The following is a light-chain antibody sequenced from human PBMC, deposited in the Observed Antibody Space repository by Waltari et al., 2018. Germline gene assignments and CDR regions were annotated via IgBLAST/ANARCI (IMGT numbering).Light chain of an antibody. CDR3: CSYGGNSAPYV. CDR2: EVS. V-gene: IGLV2-23*02. J-gene: IGLJ1*01. CDR1: SSDVGTYKV. Sequence: QSALTQPASVSGSPGQPVTISCNGSSSDVGTYKVVSWYQQHPGLAPKLIIYEVSKRPLGVSSRFSGSKSGNTASLTISGLQAEDEADYFCCSYGGNSAPYVFGGGTKVTVL.